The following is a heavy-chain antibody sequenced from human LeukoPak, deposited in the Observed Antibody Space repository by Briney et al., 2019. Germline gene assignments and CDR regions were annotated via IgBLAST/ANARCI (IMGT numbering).Heavy chain of an antibody. V-gene: IGHV3-21*04. CDR1: GFTFSSYA. J-gene: IGHJ4*02. Sequence: GGSLRLSCAASGFTFSSYAMPWVRQAPGKGLEWVSSISSSSYIYYADSVKGRFTISRDNAKNSLYLQMNSLRAEDTAVYYCARDYEYSYGFDYWGQGTLVTVSS. CDR2: ISSSSYI. D-gene: IGHD5-18*01. CDR3: ARDYEYSYGFDY.